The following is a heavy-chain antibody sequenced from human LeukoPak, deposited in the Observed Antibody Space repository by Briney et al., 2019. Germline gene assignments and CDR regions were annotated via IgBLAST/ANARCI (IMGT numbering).Heavy chain of an antibody. CDR3: ARTGSSGWSPAYYFDY. D-gene: IGHD6-19*01. V-gene: IGHV4-39*01. Sequence: PSETLSLTCTVSGGSISSSSYYWGWIRQPPGKGLERIGSIYYSGSTYYNPSLKSRVTISVDTSKNQFSLKLNSVTAADTAVYYCARTGSSGWSPAYYFDYWGQGTLVTVSP. J-gene: IGHJ4*02. CDR1: GGSISSSSYY. CDR2: IYYSGST.